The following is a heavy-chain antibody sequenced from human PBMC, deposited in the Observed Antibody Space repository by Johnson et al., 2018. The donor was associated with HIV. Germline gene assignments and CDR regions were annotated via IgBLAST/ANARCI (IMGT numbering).Heavy chain of an antibody. V-gene: IGHV3-74*01. D-gene: IGHD3-16*01. Sequence: VQLVESGGGLVQPGGSLRLSCAASGFDFSSSWMHWVRQAPGKGLVWVSRIRNDGSETAYADSVKGRFFIYSDNSKNTLYLQMDSLRAEDTAVYYCVRDAFDFRDATGRFGGAGFDIWGQGTVVTVSS. J-gene: IGHJ3*02. CDR1: GFDFSSSW. CDR3: VRDAFDFRDATGRFGGAGFDI. CDR2: IRNDGSET.